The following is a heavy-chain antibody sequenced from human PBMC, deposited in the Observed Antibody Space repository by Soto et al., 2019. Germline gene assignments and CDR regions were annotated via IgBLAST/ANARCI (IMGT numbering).Heavy chain of an antibody. CDR3: ARGRSGTYLGYGMDV. CDR2: IGSAGDT. Sequence: EVQLVESGGGLVQPGGSLRLSCAASGFTFSSYDMHWVRQATGKGLEWVSAIGSAGDTYYPGSVKGRFTISRENAKNSIYLQINSLTAGDTAVYYCARGRSGTYLGYGMDVWGQGTTVTVSS. V-gene: IGHV3-13*01. CDR1: GFTFSSYD. J-gene: IGHJ6*02. D-gene: IGHD1-26*01.